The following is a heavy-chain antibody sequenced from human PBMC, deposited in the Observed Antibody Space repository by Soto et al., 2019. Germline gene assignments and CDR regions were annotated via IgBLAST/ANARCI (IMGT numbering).Heavy chain of an antibody. D-gene: IGHD5-18*01. CDR2: IYPDDSDT. CDR3: ARQQSAVVTAPSVH. CDR1: GYNFSTYW. Sequence: GESLKISCKGSGYNFSTYWIAWVRQMPGRGLEWMGIIYPDDSDTRYSPSFKGQVTMSADRSISTAYLQWSSLKASDTALYYCARQQSAVVTAPSVHWGQGTLV. J-gene: IGHJ4*02. V-gene: IGHV5-51*01.